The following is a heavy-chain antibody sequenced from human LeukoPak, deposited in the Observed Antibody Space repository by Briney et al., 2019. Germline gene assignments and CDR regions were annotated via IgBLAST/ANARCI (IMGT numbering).Heavy chain of an antibody. D-gene: IGHD5-18*01. Sequence: GSSVKVSCKASGGTFSSYAISWVRQAPGQGLEWMGWISAYNGNTNYAQKLQGRVTMTTDTSTSTAYMELRSLRSDDTAVYYCARGRGVYSYGSGPFDYWGQGTLVTVSS. J-gene: IGHJ4*02. V-gene: IGHV1-18*01. CDR2: ISAYNGNT. CDR3: ARGRGVYSYGSGPFDY. CDR1: GGTFSSYA.